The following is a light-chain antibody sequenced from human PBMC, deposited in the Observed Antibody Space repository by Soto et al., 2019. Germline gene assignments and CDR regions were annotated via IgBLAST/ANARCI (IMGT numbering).Light chain of an antibody. CDR1: QSISSY. CDR3: QQSYSTPT. V-gene: IGKV1-39*01. J-gene: IGKJ2*01. Sequence: DIQMAQYPSSLSASVGDRVTITCRESQSISSYLNWYQQKPGKAPKLLIYAASSLQSGVPSRFSGSGSGTDFTLTISSLQPEDFATYYCQQSYSTPTFGQGTKLEIK. CDR2: AAS.